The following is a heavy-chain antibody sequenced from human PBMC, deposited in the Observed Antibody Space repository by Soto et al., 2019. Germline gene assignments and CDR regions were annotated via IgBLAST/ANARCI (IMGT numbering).Heavy chain of an antibody. CDR2: IIPILGIA. Sequence: QVQLVQSGAEVKKPGSSVKVSCKASGGTFSSYTISWVRQAPGQGLEWMGRIIPILGIANYAQKFQGRVTITAAKSTSTAYMELSSLKTEDTAVYYCAHGRWEESRDDSRGWFDPWGQGTMVTVSS. D-gene: IGHD4-4*01. J-gene: IGHJ5*02. CDR3: AHGRWEESRDDSRGWFDP. V-gene: IGHV1-69*02. CDR1: GGTFSSYT.